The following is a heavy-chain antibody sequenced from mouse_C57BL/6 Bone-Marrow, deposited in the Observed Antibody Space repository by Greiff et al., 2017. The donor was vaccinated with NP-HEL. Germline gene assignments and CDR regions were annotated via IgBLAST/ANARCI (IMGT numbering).Heavy chain of an antibody. D-gene: IGHD1-1*01. CDR3: ARGLRSSFAY. CDR2: INPSSGYT. V-gene: IGHV1-4*01. CDR1: GYTFTSYT. J-gene: IGHJ3*01. Sequence: VQLVESGAELARPGASVKMSCKASGYTFTSYTMHWVKQRPGQGLEWIGYINPSSGYTKYNQKFKDKATLTADKSSSTAYMQLSSLTSEDSAVYYCARGLRSSFAYWGQGTLVTVSA.